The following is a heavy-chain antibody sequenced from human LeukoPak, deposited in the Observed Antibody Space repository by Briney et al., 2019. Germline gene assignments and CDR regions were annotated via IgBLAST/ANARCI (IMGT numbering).Heavy chain of an antibody. CDR2: ISRDGTNK. D-gene: IGHD3-22*01. V-gene: IGHV3-30*03. CDR1: GFTFRNYD. CDR3: ARDQTAGYSDY. Sequence: GGSLRLSCEASGFTFRNYDTHWVRQAPGKGLEWVAVISRDGTNKYCADSVKGRFTISRDNSKNTVYLQMNSQSAEDTAVYYCARDQTAGYSDYWGQGTLVTVSS. J-gene: IGHJ4*02.